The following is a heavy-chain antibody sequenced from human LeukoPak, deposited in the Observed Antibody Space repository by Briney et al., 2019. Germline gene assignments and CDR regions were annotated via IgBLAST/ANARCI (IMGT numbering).Heavy chain of an antibody. D-gene: IGHD3-22*01. CDR1: GGSISSSGYY. CDR2: IFYSGST. J-gene: IGHJ4*02. V-gene: IGHV4-39*01. Sequence: SETLSLTCTVSGGSISSSGYYWGWIRQPPGKGLEWIGSIFYSGSTYYNPSLKSRVTISVDTSKNQFSLKLSSVTAADKAVYYCARGLNWGQGTLVTVSS. CDR3: ARGLN.